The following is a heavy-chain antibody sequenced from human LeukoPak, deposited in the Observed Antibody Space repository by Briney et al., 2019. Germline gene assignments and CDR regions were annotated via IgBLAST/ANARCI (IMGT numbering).Heavy chain of an antibody. CDR3: ASSVSLPPGAFDY. J-gene: IGHJ4*02. CDR2: ISSSSSAI. CDR1: GFTFSSYT. Sequence: PGGSLRLSCAASGFTFSSYTMNWVRQAPGKGLEWVSYISSSSSAIYYADSVEGRFTISRDNAKNSLYLQMNSLRAEDTAVYYCASSVSLPPGAFDYWGQGTLVTVSS. D-gene: IGHD4-17*01. V-gene: IGHV3-48*01.